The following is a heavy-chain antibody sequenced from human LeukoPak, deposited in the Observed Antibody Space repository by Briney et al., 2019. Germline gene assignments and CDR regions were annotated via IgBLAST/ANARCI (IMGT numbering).Heavy chain of an antibody. Sequence: SETLSLTCAVYGGSFSGYYWSWIRQPPGKGLEWIGEINHSGSTNYNPSLTSRVTISVDTSKNQFSLKLSSVTAADTAVYYCARDPGDCGGDCYSPPRAFDIWGQGTMVTVSS. V-gene: IGHV4-34*01. J-gene: IGHJ3*02. CDR2: INHSGST. CDR1: GGSFSGYY. CDR3: ARDPGDCGGDCYSPPRAFDI. D-gene: IGHD2-21*02.